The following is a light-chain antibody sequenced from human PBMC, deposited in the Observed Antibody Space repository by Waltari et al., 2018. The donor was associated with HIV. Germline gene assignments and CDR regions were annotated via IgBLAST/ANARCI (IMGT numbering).Light chain of an antibody. J-gene: IGLJ3*02. Sequence: QAVVTPDPSLTVSPSATVTLTCGSSPGTFTSGHYPYWFPRKTGPPPPAVIYDTKNKPSGTPARFAGSLGGDKAALTLSGAQHEDEAYYYCVLSDSGGPWVFGGGTKLTVL. V-gene: IGLV7-46*01. CDR2: DTK. CDR1: PGTFTSGHY. CDR3: VLSDSGGPWV.